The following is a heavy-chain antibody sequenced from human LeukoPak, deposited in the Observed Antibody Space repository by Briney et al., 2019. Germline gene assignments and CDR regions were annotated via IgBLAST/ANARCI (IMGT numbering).Heavy chain of an antibody. J-gene: IGHJ5*02. CDR3: AKETVTRVTAGDPIDP. V-gene: IGHV3-23*01. Sequence: GGSLRLSCAASGFTFSSYAMSWVRQAPGKGMEWVSAISGSGGSTYYADSVKGRFTISRDNSKNTLYLQMNSLRAEDTAVYYCAKETVTRVTAGDPIDPWGQGTLVTVSS. CDR1: GFTFSSYA. D-gene: IGHD3-16*01. CDR2: ISGSGGST.